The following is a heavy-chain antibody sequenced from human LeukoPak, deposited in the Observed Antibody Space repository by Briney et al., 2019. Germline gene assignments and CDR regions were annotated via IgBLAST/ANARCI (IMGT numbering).Heavy chain of an antibody. Sequence: ASVKVSCKASGYTFTGYYMHWVRQAPGQGLEWMGWINPNSGGTNYAQKFQGRVTMTRDTSISTAYMELSRLRSDDTAVYYCARDYESCSSTSCYRGGYYYYYGMDVWGQGTTVTVSS. D-gene: IGHD2-2*02. CDR3: ARDYESCSSTSCYRGGYYYYYGMDV. CDR1: GYTFTGYY. V-gene: IGHV1-2*02. CDR2: INPNSGGT. J-gene: IGHJ6*02.